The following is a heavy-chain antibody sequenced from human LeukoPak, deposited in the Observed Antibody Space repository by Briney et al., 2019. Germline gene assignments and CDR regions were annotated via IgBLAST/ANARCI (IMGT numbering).Heavy chain of an antibody. CDR1: GYTFTSYY. V-gene: IGHV1-8*02. CDR3: ARVPYYYGSGSYYPSLLNWFDP. CDR2: MNPNSGNT. Sequence: GASVKVSCKASGYTFTSYYMHWVRQATGQGLEWMGWMNPNSGNTGYAQKFQGRVTMTRNTSISTAYMELSSLRSEDTAVYYCARVPYYYGSGSYYPSLLNWFDPWGQGTLVTVSS. J-gene: IGHJ5*02. D-gene: IGHD3-10*01.